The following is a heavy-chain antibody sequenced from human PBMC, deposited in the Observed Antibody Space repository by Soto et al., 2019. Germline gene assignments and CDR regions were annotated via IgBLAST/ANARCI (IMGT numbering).Heavy chain of an antibody. CDR3: ARDVYDFWSGYPTLIRHDP. D-gene: IGHD3-3*01. Sequence: SETLSLTCTVSGGSISSYYWSWIRQPPGKGLEWIGYIYYSGSTNYNPSLKSRVTISVDTSKNQFSLKLSSVTAADTAVYYCARDVYDFWSGYPTLIRHDPWGQGTLVTVYS. CDR1: GGSISSYY. CDR2: IYYSGST. V-gene: IGHV4-59*01. J-gene: IGHJ5*02.